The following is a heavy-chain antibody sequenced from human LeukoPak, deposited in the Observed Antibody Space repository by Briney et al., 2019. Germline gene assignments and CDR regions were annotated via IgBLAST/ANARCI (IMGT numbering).Heavy chain of an antibody. J-gene: IGHJ4*02. CDR2: INHSGST. CDR3: ARDDSSGYYAYFDY. D-gene: IGHD3-22*01. V-gene: IGHV4-34*01. CDR1: GGSFSGYY. Sequence: PSETLSLTCAVYGGSFSGYYWSWIRQPPGKGLEWIGEINHSGSTNYNPSLKSRVTISVDTSKNQFSLKLSSVTAADTAVYYCARDDSSGYYAYFDYWGQGTLVTVSS.